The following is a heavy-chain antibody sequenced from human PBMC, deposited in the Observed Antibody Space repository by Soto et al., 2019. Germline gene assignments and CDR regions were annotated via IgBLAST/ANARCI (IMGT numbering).Heavy chain of an antibody. CDR3: ARDSATPLHLFDY. J-gene: IGHJ4*02. CDR1: GFTFSSYS. Sequence: PGGSLRLSCAASGFTFSSYSMNWVRQAPGKGLEWVSSISSSSSYIYYADSVKGRFTISRDNAKNSLYLQMNSLRAEDTAVYYCARDSATPLHLFDYWGQGTLVTVSS. V-gene: IGHV3-21*01. CDR2: ISSSSSYI. D-gene: IGHD6-13*01.